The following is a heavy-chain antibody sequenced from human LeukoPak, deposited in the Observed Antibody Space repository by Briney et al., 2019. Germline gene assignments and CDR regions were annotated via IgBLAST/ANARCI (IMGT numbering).Heavy chain of an antibody. CDR3: AKAIVGATISYFDY. J-gene: IGHJ4*02. Sequence: GGSLRLSCAASGFTFSSYAMSWVRQAPGKGLEWVSAISGSGGGTYYADSVKGRFTISRDNSKNTLYLQMNSLRAEDTAVYYCAKAIVGATISYFDYWGQGTLVTVSS. V-gene: IGHV3-23*01. D-gene: IGHD1-26*01. CDR1: GFTFSSYA. CDR2: ISGSGGGT.